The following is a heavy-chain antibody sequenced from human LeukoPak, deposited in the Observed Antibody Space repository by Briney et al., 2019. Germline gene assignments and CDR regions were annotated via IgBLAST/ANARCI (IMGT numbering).Heavy chain of an antibody. J-gene: IGHJ6*03. CDR2: IYHSGST. D-gene: IGHD2-2*01. Sequence: PSETLSLTCTVSGGSISSGGYYWGWIRQPPGKGLEWIGYIYHSGSTYYNPSLKSRVTISVDRSKNQFSLKLSSVTAADTAVYYCARDPDIVVVPADMDVWGKGTTVTVSS. V-gene: IGHV4-30-2*01. CDR3: ARDPDIVVVPADMDV. CDR1: GGSISSGGYY.